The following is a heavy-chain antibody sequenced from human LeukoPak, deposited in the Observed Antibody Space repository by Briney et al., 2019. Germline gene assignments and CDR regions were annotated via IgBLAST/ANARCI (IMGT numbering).Heavy chain of an antibody. CDR1: GYTFTSYG. CDR3: ARAPRGATTRYFDY. Sequence: ASVKVSCKASGYTFTSYGISWVRQAPGQGLEWMGWISAYNGNTNYAQKFQGRVTITADESTSTAYMELSSLRSEDTAVYYCARAPRGATTRYFDYWGQGTLVTVSS. D-gene: IGHD1-26*01. CDR2: ISAYNGNT. V-gene: IGHV1-18*01. J-gene: IGHJ4*02.